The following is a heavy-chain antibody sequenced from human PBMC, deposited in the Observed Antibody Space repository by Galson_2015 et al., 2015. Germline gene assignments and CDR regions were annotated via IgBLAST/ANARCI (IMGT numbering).Heavy chain of an antibody. CDR3: AREDSGTESGAFDI. CDR2: IYYSGST. V-gene: IGHV4-59*01. D-gene: IGHD1-26*01. CDR1: GGSISSYY. J-gene: IGHJ3*02. Sequence: SETLSLTCTVSGGSISSYYWSWIRQPPGKGLEWIGYIYYSGSTNYNPTLKSRVTISVDTSKNQFSLKLSSVTAADTAVYYCAREDSGTESGAFDIWGQGTMVTVSS.